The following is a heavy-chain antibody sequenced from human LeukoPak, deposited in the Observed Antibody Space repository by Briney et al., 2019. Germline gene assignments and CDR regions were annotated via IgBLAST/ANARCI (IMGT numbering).Heavy chain of an antibody. V-gene: IGHV1-3*01. D-gene: IGHD4-17*01. CDR3: ARGEDYGDYYY. J-gene: IGHJ4*02. CDR2: INAGNGNT. CDR1: GYAFTSYA. Sequence: ASVKVSCTASGYAFTSYAMHWVRQAPGQRLEWMGWINAGNGNTKYSQKFQGRVTITRDTSASTAYMELSSLRSEDTAVYYCARGEDYGDYYYWGQGTLVTVSS.